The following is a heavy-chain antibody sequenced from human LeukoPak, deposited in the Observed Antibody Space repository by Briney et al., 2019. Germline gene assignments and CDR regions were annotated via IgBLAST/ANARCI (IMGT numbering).Heavy chain of an antibody. CDR1: GYSISSGYH. D-gene: IGHD1-1*01. CDR3: ARVPGTTGTTGFDP. CDR2: IHHTGST. J-gene: IGHJ5*02. V-gene: IGHV4-38-2*01. Sequence: SETLSLTCDASGYSISSGYHWGWIRQPPGKGLEWIGSIHHTGSTYYKSSLKSRVTISIDTSKNQLSLKLSSVTAADTAVYYCARVPGTTGTTGFDPWGQGTLVTVSS.